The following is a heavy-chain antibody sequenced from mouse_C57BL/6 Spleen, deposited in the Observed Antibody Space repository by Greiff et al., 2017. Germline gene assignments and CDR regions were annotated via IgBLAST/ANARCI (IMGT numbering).Heavy chain of an antibody. Sequence: EVQVVESGPGLVKPSQSLSLTCSVTGYSITSGYYWNWIRQFPGNKLEWMGYISYDGSNNYNPSLKNRISITRDTSKNQFFLKLNSVTTEDTATYYCARGSYYGYENWYFDVWGTGTTVTVSS. D-gene: IGHD2-9*01. V-gene: IGHV3-6*01. J-gene: IGHJ1*03. CDR3: ARGSYYGYENWYFDV. CDR2: ISYDGSN. CDR1: GYSITSGYY.